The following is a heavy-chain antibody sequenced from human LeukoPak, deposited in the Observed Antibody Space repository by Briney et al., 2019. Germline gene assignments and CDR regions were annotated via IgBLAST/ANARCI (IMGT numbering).Heavy chain of an antibody. D-gene: IGHD1-26*01. V-gene: IGHV3-30*02. J-gene: IGHJ4*02. CDR1: GFAFSYYG. Sequence: GGSLRLSCAASGFAFSYYGMHWVRQAPGKGLEWVAFIRLDGSNKYYADSVKGRFTISRDNSKNTVYLQMNSLRAEDTAVYYCAKDPSVGDHFDSWGQGTLVTVSS. CDR3: AKDPSVGDHFDS. CDR2: IRLDGSNK.